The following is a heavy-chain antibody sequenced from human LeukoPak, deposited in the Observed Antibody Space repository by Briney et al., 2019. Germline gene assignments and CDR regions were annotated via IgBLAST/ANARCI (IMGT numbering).Heavy chain of an antibody. V-gene: IGHV3-33*01. Sequence: GGSLRLSCAASGFTFSSYGMHWVRQAPGKGLEGVAVIWYDGSNKYYADSVKGRFTISRDNSKNTLYLQMNSLRAEDTAVYYCVRDGVAMVRYYYYGMDVWGQGTTVTVSS. CDR2: IWYDGSNK. D-gene: IGHD3-10*01. CDR1: GFTFSSYG. J-gene: IGHJ6*02. CDR3: VRDGVAMVRYYYYGMDV.